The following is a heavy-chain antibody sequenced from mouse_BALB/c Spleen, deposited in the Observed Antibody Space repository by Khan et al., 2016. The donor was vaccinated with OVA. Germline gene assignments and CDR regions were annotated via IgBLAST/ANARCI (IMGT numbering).Heavy chain of an antibody. CDR2: MNPNTGNT. D-gene: IGHD2-2*01. Sequence: VQLQQSGPDLVKPGASVKMSCKASGYSFTAYYINWVKLSQGQSLESIGRMNPNTGNTHSNQKFKDKALLIVDTSSSTAYMELRSLTSEDSAVYYCTRGYDFFANWGQGTLGNVSA. CDR1: GYSFTAYY. V-gene: IGHV1-19*01. J-gene: IGHJ3*01. CDR3: TRGYDFFAN.